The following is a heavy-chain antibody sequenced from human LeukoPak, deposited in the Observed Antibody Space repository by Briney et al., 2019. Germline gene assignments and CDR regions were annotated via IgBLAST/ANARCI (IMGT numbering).Heavy chain of an antibody. CDR1: GYTFTSYD. J-gene: IGHJ4*02. V-gene: IGHV1-8*01. CDR3: ARSQGGAFSYGTDY. CDR2: MNPNSGNT. Sequence: ASVKVSCKASGYTFTSYDINWVRRAPGQGLEWMGWMNPNSGNTGYAQRFQGRVTMTRNTSISTAYMELSSLKSEDTAVYYCARSQGGAFSYGTDYWGQGTLVTVSS. D-gene: IGHD5-18*01.